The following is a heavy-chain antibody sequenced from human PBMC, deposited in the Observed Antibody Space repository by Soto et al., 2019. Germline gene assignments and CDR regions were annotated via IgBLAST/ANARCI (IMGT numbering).Heavy chain of an antibody. CDR3: AREEATYVNTRFDP. CDR1: GFTFSDYY. Sequence: PGGSLRLSCAASGFTFSDYYMSWIRQAPGKGLEWVSYISSSGSTIYYADSVKGRFTISRDNAKNSLYLQMNSLRAEDTAVYYCAREEATYVNTRFDPWGQGNLVTVSS. J-gene: IGHJ5*02. V-gene: IGHV3-11*01. D-gene: IGHD5-12*01. CDR2: ISSSGSTI.